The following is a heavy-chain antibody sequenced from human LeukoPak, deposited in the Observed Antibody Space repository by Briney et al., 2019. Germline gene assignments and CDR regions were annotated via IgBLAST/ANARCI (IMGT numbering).Heavy chain of an antibody. V-gene: IGHV1-8*01. CDR3: ARTARSIFLGYGMDV. CDR1: GYTFTSYD. Sequence: ASVKVSCKASGYTFTSYDINWVRQATGQGLEWMGWMNPNSGNTGCAQKFQGRVTMTRNTSISTDYMELSSLRSEDTAVYYCARTARSIFLGYGMDVWGQGTTVTVSS. J-gene: IGHJ6*02. CDR2: MNPNSGNT. D-gene: IGHD3-3*01.